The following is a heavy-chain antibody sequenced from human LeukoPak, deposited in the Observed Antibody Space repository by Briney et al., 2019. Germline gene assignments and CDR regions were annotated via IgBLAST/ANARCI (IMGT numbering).Heavy chain of an antibody. V-gene: IGHV3-23*01. D-gene: IGHD4-11*01. Sequence: GGSLRLSCAASGFTFSTYAMSWVRQAPGKGLEWVSGISGSGGSTFYADSVKGRFTISRDNSKNTLYLQMNSLRAEDTAVYYCAKNTVSGGHYQYYMDVWGKGTTVTVSS. CDR3: AKNTVSGGHYQYYMDV. CDR1: GFTFSTYA. J-gene: IGHJ6*03. CDR2: ISGSGGST.